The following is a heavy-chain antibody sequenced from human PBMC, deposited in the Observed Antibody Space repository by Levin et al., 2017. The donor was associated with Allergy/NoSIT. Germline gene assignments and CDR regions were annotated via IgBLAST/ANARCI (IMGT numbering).Heavy chain of an antibody. D-gene: IGHD3-22*01. J-gene: IGHJ4*02. CDR2: IYYSGST. Sequence: SETLSLTCTVSGGSISSGDYYWSWIRQPPGKGLEWIGYIYYSGSTYYNPSLKSRVTISVDTSKNQFSLKLSSVTAADTAVYYCARVRDYYDSSGYYYRNDYFDYWGQGTLVTVSS. CDR1: GGSISSGDYY. CDR3: ARVRDYYDSSGYYYRNDYFDY. V-gene: IGHV4-30-4*01.